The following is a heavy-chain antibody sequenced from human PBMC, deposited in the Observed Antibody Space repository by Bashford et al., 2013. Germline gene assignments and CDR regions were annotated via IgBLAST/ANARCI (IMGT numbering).Heavy chain of an antibody. V-gene: IGHV1-18*04. CDR1: GYTFTNYG. CDR2: ISTYNGDT. D-gene: IGHD5-12*01. Sequence: ASVKVSCKASGYTFTNYGLSWVRQAPGQGLEWMGRISTYNGDTHYAQSLQGRVTVTTDASTSTVYMELRDLRPADTAIYYCARESAKWLRSKFDYWGQGQWSRLL. CDR3: ARESAKWLRSKFDY. J-gene: IGHJ4*02.